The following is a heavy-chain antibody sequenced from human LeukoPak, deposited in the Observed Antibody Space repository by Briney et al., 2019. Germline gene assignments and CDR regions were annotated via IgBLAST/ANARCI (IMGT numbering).Heavy chain of an antibody. CDR1: GFTFSSYA. D-gene: IGHD6-13*01. V-gene: IGHV3-30-3*01. CDR2: ISYDGSNK. Sequence: GRSLRLSCAASGFTFSSYAMHWVRQAPGKGLEWVAVISYDGSNKYYADSVKGRFTISRDNSKNTLYLQMNSLRAEDTAVYYCARERHSSSRRADAFDIWGEGTMVTVSS. J-gene: IGHJ3*02. CDR3: ARERHSSSRRADAFDI.